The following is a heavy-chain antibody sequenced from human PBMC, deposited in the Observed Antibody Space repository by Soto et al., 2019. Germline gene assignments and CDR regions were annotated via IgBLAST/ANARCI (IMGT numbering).Heavy chain of an antibody. D-gene: IGHD2-21*01. Sequence: GESLKISCKTSGYTFSNYCVAWVRQMPGKGLEWMGKIYPQDSDTRYNPSFQGQVTMTVDNSVTTGYLQWTSLQAPDTAIYYYARRQVELLGDNWVYDGMDVWGQGTTVTVSS. CDR1: GYTFSNYC. CDR3: ARRQVELLGDNWVYDGMDV. CDR2: IYPQDSDT. V-gene: IGHV5-51*01. J-gene: IGHJ6*02.